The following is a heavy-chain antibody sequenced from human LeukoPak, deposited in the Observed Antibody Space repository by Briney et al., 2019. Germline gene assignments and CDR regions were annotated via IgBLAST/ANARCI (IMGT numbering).Heavy chain of an antibody. CDR3: ARQNSGGANAWWFAP. D-gene: IGHD1-26*01. V-gene: IGHV1-46*01. J-gene: IGHJ5*02. Sequence: ASVKVSCKASGYTFTSYYMHWVRQGPGQGLEWMGLINPTGGSTGYAQKFQGRVTMTRDMSTSTDYMELSSLRSGDTPIYYCARQNSGGANAWWFAPGGQETLVTVSS. CDR1: GYTFTSYY. CDR2: INPTGGST.